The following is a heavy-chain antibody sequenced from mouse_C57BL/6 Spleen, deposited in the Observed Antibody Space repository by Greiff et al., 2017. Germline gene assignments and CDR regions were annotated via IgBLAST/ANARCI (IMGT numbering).Heavy chain of an antibody. D-gene: IGHD1-1*01. CDR3: ARSYYYGSSYGFAY. CDR2: IHPNSGST. V-gene: IGHV1-64*01. CDR1: GYTFTSYW. J-gene: IGHJ3*01. Sequence: QVQLKQSGAELVKPGASVKLSCKASGYTFTSYWMHWVKQRPGQGLEWIGMIHPNSGSTNYNEKFKSKATLTVDKSSSTAYMQLSSLTSEDSAVYYCARSYYYGSSYGFAYWGQGTLVTVSA.